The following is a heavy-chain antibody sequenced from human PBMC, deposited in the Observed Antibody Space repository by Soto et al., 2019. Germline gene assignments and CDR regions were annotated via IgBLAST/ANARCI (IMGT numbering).Heavy chain of an antibody. CDR3: ATRRYGDYPRDNWFDP. D-gene: IGHD4-17*01. J-gene: IGHJ5*02. Sequence: QITLKESGPTLVKPTQTLTLTCTFSGFSLSTGGLGVGWLRQPPGRALEWLAVIYWNDDKRYNPSLKSRLTITKDPPKNQVVLTTTDMDPVDTATYYCATRRYGDYPRDNWFDPWGQGTLVTVSS. CDR2: IYWNDDK. V-gene: IGHV2-5*01. CDR1: GFSLSTGGLG.